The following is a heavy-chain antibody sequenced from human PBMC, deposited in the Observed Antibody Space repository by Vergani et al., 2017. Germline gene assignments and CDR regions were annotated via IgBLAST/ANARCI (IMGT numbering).Heavy chain of an antibody. CDR3: LRDRGLCAGGRCYTEAWDY. Sequence: QVQLVESGGGVVQPGTSLRLSCVVSVFALNRHALYFVLQAPGKVLAWVVDISFDGTNEYYPDLVKGRFTISRDIAKNTLYLQVRSLRLEETGVYNCLRDRGLCAGGRCYTEAWDYWGQGTPVTVSS. D-gene: IGHD2-2*02. CDR2: ISFDGTNE. CDR1: VFALNRHA. J-gene: IGHJ4*02. V-gene: IGHV3-30-3*01.